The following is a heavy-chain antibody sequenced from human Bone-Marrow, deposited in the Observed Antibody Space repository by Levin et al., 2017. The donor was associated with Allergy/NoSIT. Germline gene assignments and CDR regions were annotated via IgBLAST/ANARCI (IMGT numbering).Heavy chain of an antibody. CDR1: GFTFDSYA. D-gene: IGHD2/OR15-2a*01. V-gene: IGHV3-23*01. J-gene: IGHJ4*02. Sequence: PPGGSLRLSCAASGFTFDSYAMTWVRQAPGKGLQWVSSTTASGSRTYYADSVKGRFTISRDNSDNTLYLQMNSLRAEDTATYYCAKVNSVMVQFDHWGQGTPVTVSS. CDR2: TTASGSRT. CDR3: AKVNSVMVQFDH.